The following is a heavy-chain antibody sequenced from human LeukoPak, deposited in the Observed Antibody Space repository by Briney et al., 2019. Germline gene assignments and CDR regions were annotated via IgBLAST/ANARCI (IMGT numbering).Heavy chain of an antibody. CDR2: ISTSSGST. J-gene: IGHJ6*02. CDR3: AIASAYPPYYYDSSGFAYGLDV. D-gene: IGHD3-22*01. V-gene: IGHV3-11*05. Sequence: PGGSLRLSCAASGFSFSDFNMSWIRQGPGKGLEWVSYISTSSGSTNYADSVKGRFTISRDNAKNSLYLQMNSLRADDTAVYYSAIASAYPPYYYDSSGFAYGLDVWGQGTTVTVPS. CDR1: GFSFSDFN.